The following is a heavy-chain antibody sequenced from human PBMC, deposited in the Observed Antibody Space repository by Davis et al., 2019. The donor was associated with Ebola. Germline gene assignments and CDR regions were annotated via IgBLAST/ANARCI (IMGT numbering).Heavy chain of an antibody. CDR1: GFTFSGSA. V-gene: IGHV3-73*01. D-gene: IGHD5-24*01. CDR2: IRSKANSYAT. J-gene: IGHJ4*02. Sequence: PGGSLRLSCAASGFTFSGSAMHWVRQASGKGLEWVGRIRSKANSYATAYAASVKGRFTISRDDSKNTAYLQMNSLKTEDTAVYYCTSARWLQSYYFDYWGQGTLVTVSS. CDR3: TSARWLQSYYFDY.